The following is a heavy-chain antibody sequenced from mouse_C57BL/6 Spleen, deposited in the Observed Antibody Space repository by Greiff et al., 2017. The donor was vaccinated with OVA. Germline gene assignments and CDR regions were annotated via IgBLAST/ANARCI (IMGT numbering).Heavy chain of an antibody. Sequence: EVKLQESGGGLVQPGGSMKLSCAASGFTFSDAWMDWVRQSPAKGLEWVAEIRNKANNHATYYAESVKGRFTISRDDSKSSVYLQMNSLRAEDTGIYYCTRPGTGTEGAMDYWGQGTSVTVSS. CDR1: GFTFSDAW. D-gene: IGHD4-1*01. CDR3: TRPGTGTEGAMDY. CDR2: IRNKANNHAT. J-gene: IGHJ4*01. V-gene: IGHV6-6*01.